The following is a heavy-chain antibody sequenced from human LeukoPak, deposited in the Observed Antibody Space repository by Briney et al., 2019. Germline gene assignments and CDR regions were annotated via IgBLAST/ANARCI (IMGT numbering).Heavy chain of an antibody. CDR3: ARGDYGDRFDY. CDR1: GGSFSGYY. CDR2: IYYTGST. V-gene: IGHV4-59*01. J-gene: IGHJ4*02. Sequence: PSETLSLTCAVYGGSFSGYYWSWIRQPPGKGLECIGCIYYTGSTNYNPSLKSRVTISVDTSKSQFSLKLSSVTAADTAVYYCARGDYGDRFDYWGQGTLVTVSS. D-gene: IGHD4/OR15-4a*01.